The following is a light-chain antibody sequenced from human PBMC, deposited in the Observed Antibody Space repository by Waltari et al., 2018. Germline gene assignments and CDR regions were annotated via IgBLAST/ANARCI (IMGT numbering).Light chain of an antibody. J-gene: IGLJ2*01. CDR3: CSYAGSSTVV. CDR1: SSDVGRYNL. Sequence: QSALTQPASVSGSPGHSITISCTGTSSDVGRYNLVSWYQQHPGKAPKLMIYEGSKRPSGVSNRCAGSKSGNTASLTICGLQAEDEADYYCCSYAGSSTVVFGGGTKLTVL. V-gene: IGLV2-23*01. CDR2: EGS.